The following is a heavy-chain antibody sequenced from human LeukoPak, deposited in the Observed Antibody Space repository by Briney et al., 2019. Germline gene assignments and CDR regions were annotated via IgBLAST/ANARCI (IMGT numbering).Heavy chain of an antibody. V-gene: IGHV1-69*05. CDR3: ARQGTPYYYYYMDV. CDR2: IIPIFGTA. CDR1: GGTFSSYA. D-gene: IGHD1-1*01. J-gene: IGHJ6*03. Sequence: SVKVSCKASGGTFSSYAISWVRQAPGQGLGWMGGIIPIFGTANYAQKFQGRVTITTDESTSTAYMELSSLRSEDTAVYYCARQGTPYYYYYMDVWGKGTTVTVSS.